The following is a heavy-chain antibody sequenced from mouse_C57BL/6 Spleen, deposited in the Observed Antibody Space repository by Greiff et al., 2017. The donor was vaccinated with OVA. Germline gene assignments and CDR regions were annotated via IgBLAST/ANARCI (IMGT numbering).Heavy chain of an antibody. J-gene: IGHJ3*01. V-gene: IGHV1-42*01. D-gene: IGHD2-1*01. Sequence: EVKLVESGPELVKPGASVKISCKASGYSFTGYYMNWVKQSPEKSLEWIGEINPSTGGTTYNQKFKAKATLTVDKSSSTAYMQLKSLTSEDSAVYYCARGGNYVFAYWGQGTLGTVSA. CDR2: INPSTGGT. CDR1: GYSFTGYY. CDR3: ARGGNYVFAY.